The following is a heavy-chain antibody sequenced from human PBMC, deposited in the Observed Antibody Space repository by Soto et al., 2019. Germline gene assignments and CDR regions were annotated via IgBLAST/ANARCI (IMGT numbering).Heavy chain of an antibody. CDR2: IYYSGST. J-gene: IGHJ5*02. Sequence: SETLSLTCTVSGGSISSYYWSWIRQPPGKGLEWIGYIYYSGSTNYNPSLKSRVTISVDTSKNQFSLKLRSVTAADTAVYCCARLRFSEWSGLGANWFDLWVQGTLVTVSS. D-gene: IGHD3-3*01. CDR1: GGSISSYY. CDR3: ARLRFSEWSGLGANWFDL. V-gene: IGHV4-59*01.